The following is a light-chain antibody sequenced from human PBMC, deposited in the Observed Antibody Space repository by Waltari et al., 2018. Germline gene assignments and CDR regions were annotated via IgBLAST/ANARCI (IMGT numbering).Light chain of an antibody. V-gene: IGKV1-9*01. CDR2: KAS. CDR3: QQHNSNPPT. Sequence: DIHMTQSPSSLSASVGDRVTITCRASQGISSYLAWYQQKPGKAPKLLIYKASTLQSGVPSRFSCSGSGTDFTLTISSLQPEDFATYYCQQHNSNPPTFGGGTKVEIK. CDR1: QGISSY. J-gene: IGKJ4*01.